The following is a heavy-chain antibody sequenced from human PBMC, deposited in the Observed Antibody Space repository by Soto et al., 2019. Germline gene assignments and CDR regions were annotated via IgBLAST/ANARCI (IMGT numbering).Heavy chain of an antibody. CDR3: ARGNAYGSRNYYGMDV. J-gene: IGHJ6*02. V-gene: IGHV6-1*01. CDR1: GDSVSSNSAA. Sequence: SQTLSLTCAISGDSVSSNSAAWNWIRQSPSRGLEWLGRTYYRSKWYNDYAVSVKSRITINPDTSKNQFSLQLDSVTPEDTAVYYCARGNAYGSRNYYGMDVWGQGTTVTVSS. D-gene: IGHD3-10*01. CDR2: TYYRSKWYN.